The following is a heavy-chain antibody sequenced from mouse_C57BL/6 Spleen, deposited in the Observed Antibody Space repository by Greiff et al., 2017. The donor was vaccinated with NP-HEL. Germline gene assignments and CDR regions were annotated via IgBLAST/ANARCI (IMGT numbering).Heavy chain of an antibody. D-gene: IGHD2-5*01. J-gene: IGHJ4*01. CDR3: TAYSKYYYAMDY. CDR2: IRNKANNHAT. CDR1: GFTFSDAW. Sequence: EVHLVESGGGLVQPGGSMKLSCAASGFTFSDAWMDWVRQSPEKGLEWVAEIRNKANNHATYYAESVKGRFTISRDDSKSSVYLQMNSLRAEDTGIYYCTAYSKYYYAMDYWGQGTSVTVSS. V-gene: IGHV6-6*01.